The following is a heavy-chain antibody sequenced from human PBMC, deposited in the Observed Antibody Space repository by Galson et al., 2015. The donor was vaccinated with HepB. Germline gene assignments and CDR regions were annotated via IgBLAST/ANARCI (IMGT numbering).Heavy chain of an antibody. CDR2: MDYSGTT. CDR1: GGSISSSSYY. J-gene: IGHJ4*02. Sequence: SETLSLTCTVSGGSISSSSYYWVWIRQPPGKGLEWIGSMDYSGTTYYNPSLKSRVTISVDTSKNQFSLRLSSVTAADTAVYYCARYIRALGVVVAGSPASFDFWGQGTLVTVSS. V-gene: IGHV4-39*01. D-gene: IGHD2-15*01. CDR3: ARYIRALGVVVAGSPASFDF.